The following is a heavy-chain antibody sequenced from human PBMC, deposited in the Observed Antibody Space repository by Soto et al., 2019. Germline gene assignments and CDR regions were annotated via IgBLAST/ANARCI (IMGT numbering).Heavy chain of an antibody. V-gene: IGHV4-34*01. CDR2: INHSGST. Sequence: PSETLSLTCAVYGGSFSGYSWSWIRQPPGKGLEWIGEINHSGSTNNNPTLKSRVTISVDTSKNQFSLKLSSVTAADTAIYYCAREGMTAHLDSWGQGTLVTVSS. CDR1: GGSFSGYS. CDR3: AREGMTAHLDS. D-gene: IGHD3-10*01. J-gene: IGHJ4*02.